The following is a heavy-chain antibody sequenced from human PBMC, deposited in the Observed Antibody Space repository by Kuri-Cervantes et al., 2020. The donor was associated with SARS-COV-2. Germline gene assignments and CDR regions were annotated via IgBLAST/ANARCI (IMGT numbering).Heavy chain of an antibody. J-gene: IGHJ5*02. CDR1: GGSISSYY. CDR3: ARHGPRGCSGGSCYSINWFDP. Sequence: SETLSLTCTVSGGSISSYYWSWIRQPPGKGLEWIGYIYYSGSTNYNPSLKSRVTISVDTSKNQFSLKLSSVTAADTAVYYCARHGPRGCSGGSCYSINWFDPWGREPWSPSPQ. V-gene: IGHV4-59*01. D-gene: IGHD2-15*01. CDR2: IYYSGST.